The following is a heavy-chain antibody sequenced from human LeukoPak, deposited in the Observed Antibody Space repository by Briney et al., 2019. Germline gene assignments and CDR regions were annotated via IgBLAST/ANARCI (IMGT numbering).Heavy chain of an antibody. CDR2: IYYSGST. CDR1: GGSISSYY. V-gene: IGHV4-59*01. Sequence: PSETLSLTCTVSGGSISSYYWSWIRQPPGKGLEWIGYIYYSGSTNYNPSLKSRVTISVDTSKNQFSLKLSSVTAADTAVYYCARDGQSGAYYYGMDVWGQGTTVTVSS. D-gene: IGHD3-3*01. CDR3: ARDGQSGAYYYGMDV. J-gene: IGHJ6*02.